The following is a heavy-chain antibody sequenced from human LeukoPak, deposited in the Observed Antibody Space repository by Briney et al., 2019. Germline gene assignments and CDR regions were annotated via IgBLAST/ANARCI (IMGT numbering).Heavy chain of an antibody. CDR1: GYTFTSYG. D-gene: IGHD3-3*01. CDR3: ARVETNGGGIFGYDFWSGLFDY. V-gene: IGHV1-18*01. J-gene: IGHJ4*02. CDR2: ISAYNGNT. Sequence: ASVKVSCKASGYTFTSYGISWVRQAPGQGLEWMGWISAYNGNTNYAQKLQGRVTMTTDTSTSTAYMELRSLRSDDTAVYYCARVETNGGGIFGYDFWSGLFDYWGQGTLVTVSS.